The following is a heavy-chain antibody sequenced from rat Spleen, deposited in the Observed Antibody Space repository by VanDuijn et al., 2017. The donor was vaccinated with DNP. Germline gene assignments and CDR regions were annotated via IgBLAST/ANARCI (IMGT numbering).Heavy chain of an antibody. CDR1: GLPFRDYN. V-gene: IGHV5S10*01. Sequence: EVQLVESGGGLIPPGRSLKVSCEASGLPFRDYNMAWVRQTPETGLEWVANSIYDGSRNHYRDSVKGRFTISRDNSKNILYLQMESLRSEDKATYYCARHRPITTVVGGGVMDAWGQGASVTVSS. CDR2: SIYDGSRN. CDR3: ARHRPITTVVGGGVMDA. D-gene: IGHD1-1*01. J-gene: IGHJ4*01.